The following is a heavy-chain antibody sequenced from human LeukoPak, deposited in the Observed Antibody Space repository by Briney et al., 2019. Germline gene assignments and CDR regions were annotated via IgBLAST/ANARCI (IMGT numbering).Heavy chain of an antibody. CDR3: ASISTTGPFDY. CDR2: INPKSGGT. CDR1: GYTFTGYY. J-gene: IGHJ4*02. V-gene: IGHV1-2*02. D-gene: IGHD1-1*01. Sequence: ASVRVSCTTSGYTFTGYYLHWVRQAPGQSLEWVGWINPKSGGTNYAQAFQGRVALTTDTSISTAYMELTTLTSDDTAVYYCASISTTGPFDYWGQGTLVTVSS.